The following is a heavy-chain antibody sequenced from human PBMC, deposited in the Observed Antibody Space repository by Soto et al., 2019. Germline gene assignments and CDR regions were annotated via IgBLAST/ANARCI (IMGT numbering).Heavy chain of an antibody. CDR1: GYAFTSYD. CDR3: ARGQSIWGNYYYGLDV. J-gene: IGHJ6*04. V-gene: IGHV1-8*01. D-gene: IGHD3-9*01. Sequence: QVQLVQSGAEVEKPGASVRVSCKASGYAFTSYDVNWVRQATGQGLEWMGWMNPDSGNTGYAQRYQGSVTMNRDRSTSTAYMELRNLGSEDTAVYYCARGQSIWGNYYYGLDVWGKGTTVIVSS. CDR2: MNPDSGNT.